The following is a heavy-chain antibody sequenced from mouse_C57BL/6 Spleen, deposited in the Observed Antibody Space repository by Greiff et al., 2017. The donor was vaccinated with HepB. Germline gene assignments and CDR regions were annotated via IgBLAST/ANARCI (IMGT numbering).Heavy chain of an antibody. CDR2: INPGSGGT. CDR1: GYAFTNYL. J-gene: IGHJ1*03. Sequence: VQLQQSGAELVRPGTSVKVSCKASGYAFTNYLIEWVKQRPGQDLEWIGVINPGSGGTNYNEKFKGKATLTADKSSSTAYMQLSSLTSEDSAVYFCARSGYYGSSYVGYFDVWGTGTTVTVSS. CDR3: ARSGYYGSSYVGYFDV. V-gene: IGHV1-54*01. D-gene: IGHD1-1*01.